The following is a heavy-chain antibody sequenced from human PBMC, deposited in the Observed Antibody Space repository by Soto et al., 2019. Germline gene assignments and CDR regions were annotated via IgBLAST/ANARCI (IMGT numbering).Heavy chain of an antibody. Sequence: ASVKVSCKVSGYTFTSYGISWVRQAPGQGLEWMGWISAYNGNTNYAQKLQGRVTMTTDTSTSTAYMELRSLRSDDTAVYYCARKVTYYDFWSGPGGDWFDPWGQGTLVTVSS. V-gene: IGHV1-18*04. CDR1: GYTFTSYG. CDR3: ARKVTYYDFWSGPGGDWFDP. J-gene: IGHJ5*02. D-gene: IGHD3-3*01. CDR2: ISAYNGNT.